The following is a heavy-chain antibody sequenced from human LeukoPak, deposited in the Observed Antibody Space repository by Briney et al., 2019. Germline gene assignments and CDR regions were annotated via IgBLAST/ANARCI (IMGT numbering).Heavy chain of an antibody. D-gene: IGHD3-9*01. V-gene: IGHV4-34*01. J-gene: IGHJ3*02. CDR1: GGSFSGYY. Sequence: SETLSLTCAVYGGSFSGYYWSWIRQPPGKGLEWIGEINHSGSTNYNPSLKSRVTISVDTSKNQFSLKLSSVTAADTAVYYCASGGYDILTGYPSPKNAFDIWGQGTMVTVSS. CDR3: ASGGYDILTGYPSPKNAFDI. CDR2: INHSGST.